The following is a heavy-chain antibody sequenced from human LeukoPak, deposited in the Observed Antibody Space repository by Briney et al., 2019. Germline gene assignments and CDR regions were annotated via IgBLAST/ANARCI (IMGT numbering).Heavy chain of an antibody. CDR1: GFTFSGHC. Sequence: GGSLRLSCAASGFTFSGHCMNWVRQAPGKGLEWVSSISSSGTYVYYADSVKGRFTISRDNAKNSLSLQMNSLRADDAAVYYCERAGDYGWGSCVFDMWGQGTMVTVSS. CDR3: ERAGDYGWGSCVFDM. J-gene: IGHJ3*02. V-gene: IGHV3-21*01. CDR2: ISSSGTYV. D-gene: IGHD3-10*01.